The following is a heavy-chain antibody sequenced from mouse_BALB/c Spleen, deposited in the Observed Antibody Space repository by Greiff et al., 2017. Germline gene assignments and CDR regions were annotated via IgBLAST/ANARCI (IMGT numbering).Heavy chain of an antibody. J-gene: IGHJ2*01. V-gene: IGHV5-6-5*01. D-gene: IGHD1-1*01. CDR1: GFTFSSYA. Sequence: EVKVVESGGGLVKPGGSLKLSCAASGFTFSSYAMSWVRQTPDKRLEWVASISSGGSTYYPDSVKGRFTISRDNARNILYLQMSSLRSEDTAMYYCARGGAYYYIDYWGQGTTLTVSS. CDR2: ISSGGST. CDR3: ARGGAYYYIDY.